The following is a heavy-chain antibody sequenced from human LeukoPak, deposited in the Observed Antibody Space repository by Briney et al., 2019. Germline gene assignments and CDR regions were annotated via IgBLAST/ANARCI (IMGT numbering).Heavy chain of an antibody. V-gene: IGHV3-23*01. Sequence: QPGGSLTLSCEASGFTFSTYSMTWVRQAPGKGLEWVSSISSGGGNTYYADSVKGRFTISRDNSWNTLYLQMNSLRAEDTAVYYCAKRRRLLWFGRDWYFDLWGRGTLVTVSS. CDR2: ISSGGGNT. CDR3: AKRRRLLWFGRDWYFDL. D-gene: IGHD3-10*01. CDR1: GFTFSTYS. J-gene: IGHJ2*01.